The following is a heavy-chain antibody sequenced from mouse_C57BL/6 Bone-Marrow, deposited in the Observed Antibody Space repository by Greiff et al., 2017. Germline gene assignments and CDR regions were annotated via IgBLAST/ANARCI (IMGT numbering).Heavy chain of an antibody. D-gene: IGHD1-1*01. J-gene: IGHJ4*01. CDR1: GFTFSSYA. CDR3: ARTYGSLYYYAMDY. Sequence: VQLVESGGGLVKPGGSLKLSCAASGFTFSSYAMSWVRQTPEKRLEWVATISDGGSYTYYPDNVKGRFTISRDNAKNNLYLQMSHLKSEDTAMYYCARTYGSLYYYAMDYWGQGTSVTVSS. CDR2: ISDGGSYT. V-gene: IGHV5-4*01.